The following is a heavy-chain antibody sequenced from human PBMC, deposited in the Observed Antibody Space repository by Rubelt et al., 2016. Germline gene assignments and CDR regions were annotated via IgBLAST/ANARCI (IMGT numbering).Heavy chain of an antibody. CDR2: IYNHGSA. V-gene: IGHV4-39*02. CDR1: GASITSSGYY. J-gene: IGHJ5*02. CDR3: ARYANEDGDFRFDP. Sequence: QLQLQESGPGLVKPSETLSLTCTVSGASITSSGYYWGWIRQPPGKGLEWIGSIYNHGSAYYNPSLESRVTLSVDTTKNHFSPKVRSVTAADTAWYYCARYANEDGDFRFDPWGQGTLVTVSS. D-gene: IGHD4-17*01.